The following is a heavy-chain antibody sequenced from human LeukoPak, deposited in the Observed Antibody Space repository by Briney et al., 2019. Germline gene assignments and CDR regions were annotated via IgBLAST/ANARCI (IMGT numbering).Heavy chain of an antibody. D-gene: IGHD6-13*01. CDR2: IYYSGTT. CDR1: GGSFSSGTNY. CDR3: ARHREAYTNGWFHY. J-gene: IGHJ4*02. Sequence: SETLSLTCAVSGGSFSSGTNYWGWIRQAPGKGLEWIGSIYYSGTTYYNPSLKSRLTISVDTSENQFSLKLSSVTAADTAVYYCARHREAYTNGWFHYWGQGTLVTVSS. V-gene: IGHV4-39*01.